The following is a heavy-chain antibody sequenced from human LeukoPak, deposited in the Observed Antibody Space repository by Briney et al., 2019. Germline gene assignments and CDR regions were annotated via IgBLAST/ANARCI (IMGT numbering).Heavy chain of an antibody. CDR2: INRDGGLT. CDR3: AREEHRLAEAGTSAFDL. V-gene: IGHV3-74*01. Sequence: GSLRLSCVASGFTFSENWMHWVRQAPGKGLAWVSHINRDGGLTNYADSVKGRFTISRDNARNTVYLQMSSLRVEDTAIYFCAREEHRLAEAGTSAFDLGGQGTLVTVSP. J-gene: IGHJ3*01. CDR1: GFTFSENW. D-gene: IGHD6-13*01.